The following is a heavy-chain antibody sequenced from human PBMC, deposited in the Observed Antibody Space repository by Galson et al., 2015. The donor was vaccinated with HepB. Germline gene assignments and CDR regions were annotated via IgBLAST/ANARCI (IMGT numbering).Heavy chain of an antibody. V-gene: IGHV3-15*01. CDR2: IKSKTDGGTT. CDR1: GFTFSNAW. CDR3: TTGRYCSGGSCYSDY. D-gene: IGHD2-15*01. J-gene: IGHJ4*02. Sequence: SLRLSCAASGFTFSNAWMSWVRQAPGKGLEWVGRIKSKTDGGTTDYAAPVKGRFTISRDDSKNTLYLQMNSLKTEDTAVYYCTTGRYCSGGSCYSDYWGQGTLVTVSS.